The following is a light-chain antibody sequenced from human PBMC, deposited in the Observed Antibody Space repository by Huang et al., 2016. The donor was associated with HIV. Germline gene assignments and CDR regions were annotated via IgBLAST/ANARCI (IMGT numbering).Light chain of an antibody. V-gene: IGKV3-11*01. CDR1: KSVGNY. CDR3: QQRSSGVT. J-gene: IGKJ4*01. CDR2: DAS. Sequence: IVLTQSPATLSWYPGERVTLACRASKSVGNYIAWYQQHPGHAPKLLIYDASNRATGTPVRFSGSGSGTHFTLTIDSLQSEDFANYYCQQRSSGVTFGGGTKLQVK.